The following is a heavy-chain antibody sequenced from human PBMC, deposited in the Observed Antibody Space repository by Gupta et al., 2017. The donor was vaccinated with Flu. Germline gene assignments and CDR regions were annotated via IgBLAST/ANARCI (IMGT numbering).Heavy chain of an antibody. CDR3: AKDRLGYCSGGNCYWDAVDY. J-gene: IGHJ3*01. CDR2: ISGRGGNT. V-gene: IGHV3-23*01. Sequence: VRQAPEKGLEWVSVISGRGGNTDNADSVRSRFTISRDNPKNTLYLQMNSLRAEDTAGYYCAKDRLGYCSGGNCYWDAVDYWGQGTRVTVSS. D-gene: IGHD2-15*01.